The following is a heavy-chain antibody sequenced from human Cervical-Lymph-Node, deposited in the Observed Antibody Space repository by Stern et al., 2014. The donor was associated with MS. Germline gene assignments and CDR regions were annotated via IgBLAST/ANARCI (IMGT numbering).Heavy chain of an antibody. V-gene: IGHV2-5*01. Sequence: QVTLRESGPTLVKPTQTLTLTCTFSGLSLSTSEVAVGWLRQPPGKALEWLSLLYWKDDKYYRPSLKSRRTITKDTSENQVVLTMTNRDPVDTGTYYCAHDGTRSRYGMDVWGQGTTVTVSS. CDR3: AHDGTRSRYGMDV. CDR2: LYWKDDK. J-gene: IGHJ6*02. D-gene: IGHD1-14*01. CDR1: GLSLSTSEVA.